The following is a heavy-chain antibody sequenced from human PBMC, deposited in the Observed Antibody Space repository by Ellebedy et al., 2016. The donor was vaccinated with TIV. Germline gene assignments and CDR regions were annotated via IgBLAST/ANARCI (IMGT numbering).Heavy chain of an antibody. CDR1: GYIFTNYG. CDR2: VSGYNGYT. D-gene: IGHD2-2*01. CDR3: ARDAAIVVVPAARLDY. J-gene: IGHJ4*02. Sequence: ASVKVSCKTSGYIFTNYGISWVRQAPGHGLEWMGWVSGYNGYTKYAQTVQGRVTMSTDTSTSTAYMELRSLTSDDTAVYYCARDAAIVVVPAARLDYWGQGTLVSVSS. V-gene: IGHV1-18*01.